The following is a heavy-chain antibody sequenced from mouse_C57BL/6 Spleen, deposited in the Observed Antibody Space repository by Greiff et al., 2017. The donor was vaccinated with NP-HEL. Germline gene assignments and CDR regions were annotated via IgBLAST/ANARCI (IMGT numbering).Heavy chain of an antibody. CDR3: ARSEVLRSQYYYAMDY. CDR1: GFTFSDYG. CDR2: ISSGSSTI. Sequence: EVQRVESGGGLVKPGGSLKLSCAASGFTFSDYGMHWVRQAPEKGLEWVAYISSGSSTIYYADTVKGRFTISRDNAKNTLFLQMTSLRSEDTAMYYCARSEVLRSQYYYAMDYWGQGTSVTVSS. J-gene: IGHJ4*01. D-gene: IGHD1-1*01. V-gene: IGHV5-17*01.